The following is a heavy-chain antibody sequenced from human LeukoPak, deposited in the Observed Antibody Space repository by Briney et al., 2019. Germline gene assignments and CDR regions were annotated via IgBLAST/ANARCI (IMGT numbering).Heavy chain of an antibody. CDR3: ARDYDYVWGSYRYNLWFDP. CDR2: IYYSGST. V-gene: IGHV4-39*07. CDR1: GGSISSSSYY. J-gene: IGHJ5*02. D-gene: IGHD3-16*02. Sequence: SETLSLTCTVSGGSISSSSYYWGWIRQPPGKGLEWIGSIYYSGSTYYNPSLKSRVTISVDTSKNQFSLKLSSVTAADTAVYYCARDYDYVWGSYRYNLWFDPWGQGTLVTVSS.